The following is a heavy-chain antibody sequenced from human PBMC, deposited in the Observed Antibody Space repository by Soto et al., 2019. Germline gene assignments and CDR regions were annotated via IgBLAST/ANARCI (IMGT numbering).Heavy chain of an antibody. D-gene: IGHD3-10*01. J-gene: IGHJ6*02. Sequence: PGGSLRLSCAASGFTFSSYAMSWVRQAPGKGLEWGSAISGSGGSTYCADSVKGRLTISRDNSKNTLYLRMNSLRAQATAVSYFAKDRSPWVRGLRYFYGMDVWGHGTTATVSS. CDR3: AKDRSPWVRGLRYFYGMDV. CDR2: ISGSGGST. CDR1: GFTFSSYA. V-gene: IGHV3-23*01.